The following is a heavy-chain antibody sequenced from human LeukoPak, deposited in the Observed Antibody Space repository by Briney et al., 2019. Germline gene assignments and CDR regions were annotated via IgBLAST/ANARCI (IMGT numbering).Heavy chain of an antibody. V-gene: IGHV3-33*01. D-gene: IGHD2-15*01. J-gene: IGHJ4*02. Sequence: GRSLRLSCAASGFAPSSYGMHWVRQAPGKGLEWVAVIWYDGSNKYYADSVKGRFTISRDNSKNTLYLQMNSLRAEDTAVYYCARVAATEDIMYYFDYWGQGTLVTVSS. CDR3: ARVAATEDIMYYFDY. CDR2: IWYDGSNK. CDR1: GFAPSSYG.